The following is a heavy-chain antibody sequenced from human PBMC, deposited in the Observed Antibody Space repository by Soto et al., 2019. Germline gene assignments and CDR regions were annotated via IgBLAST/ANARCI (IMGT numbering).Heavy chain of an antibody. J-gene: IGHJ3*02. CDR1: GGTFSNFA. D-gene: IGHD2-2*01. CDR3: ANSGRDVRGYAYMNTEGLHI. V-gene: IGHV1-69*01. Sequence: QVQLVQSGPEVKKPGSSVKVSCEASGGTFSNFAVNWVRQAPGQGLEWVGGITPLFNVAKYAQKFEGRVTIVTNDCTRNADMDVSSWRCNDTAVCCCANSGRDVRGYAYMNTEGLHIWGHGTVVTVFS. CDR2: ITPLFNVA.